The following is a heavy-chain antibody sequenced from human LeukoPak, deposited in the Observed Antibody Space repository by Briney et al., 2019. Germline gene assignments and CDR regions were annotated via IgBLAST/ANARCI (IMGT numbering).Heavy chain of an antibody. D-gene: IGHD3-3*01. V-gene: IGHV4-4*02. CDR1: GGSVTSTNW. CDR3: AREGGFYRPLDY. J-gene: IGHJ4*02. CDR2: VHLDGRT. Sequence: PSETLSLTCDVSGGSVTSTNWWTWVRQSPGKGLEWIGEVHLDGRTNYNPSLKSRLIMSVDLPENHISLELTAVTAADTAVYYCAREGGFYRPLDYSGQGTLVTVSS.